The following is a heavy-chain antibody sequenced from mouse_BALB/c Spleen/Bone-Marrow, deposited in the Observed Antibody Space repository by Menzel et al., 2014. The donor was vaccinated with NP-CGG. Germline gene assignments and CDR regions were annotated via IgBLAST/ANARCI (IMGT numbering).Heavy chain of an antibody. CDR2: IRNKANGYTT. CDR1: GFTFTDYY. V-gene: IGHV7-3*02. Sequence: VQLQQPGGGLVQPGSSLRLSCATSGFTFTDYYMNWVRLPPGKALEWLGFIRNKANGYTTEFSASVKGRFTISRDNSQSILYLQMNTLRAEDSATYYCARYDGYSDNAMDYWGQGTSVTVSS. D-gene: IGHD2-3*01. J-gene: IGHJ4*01. CDR3: ARYDGYSDNAMDY.